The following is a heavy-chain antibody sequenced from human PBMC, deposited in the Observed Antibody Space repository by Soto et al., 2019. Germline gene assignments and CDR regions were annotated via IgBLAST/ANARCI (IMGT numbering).Heavy chain of an antibody. CDR3: ARAGGLLLDY. J-gene: IGHJ4*02. CDR1: GFTFSSYA. Sequence: QVQLVESGGGVVQPGRSLRLSCAASGFTFSSYAMHWVRQAPGKGLEWVAVISYDGSNKYYADSVKGRFTISRDISKNTLYLQMNSLGAEDPAVYYCARAGGLLLDYWGQATVVTVSS. V-gene: IGHV3-30-3*01. D-gene: IGHD2-15*01. CDR2: ISYDGSNK.